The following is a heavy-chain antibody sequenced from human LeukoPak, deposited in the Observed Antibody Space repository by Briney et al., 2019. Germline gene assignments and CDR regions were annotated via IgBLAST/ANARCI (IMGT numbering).Heavy chain of an antibody. D-gene: IGHD6-13*01. CDR2: INPNSGDT. CDR3: ASDFGIAAAGYGGY. Sequence: ASVKVSCKASGYTFTGYYMHWVRQAPGQGLEWMGWINPNSGDTNYAQKFQGRVTLTRDTSISTAYMELSRLRSDDTAVYYCASDFGIAAAGYGGYWGQGTLVTVSS. V-gene: IGHV1-2*02. CDR1: GYTFTGYY. J-gene: IGHJ4*02.